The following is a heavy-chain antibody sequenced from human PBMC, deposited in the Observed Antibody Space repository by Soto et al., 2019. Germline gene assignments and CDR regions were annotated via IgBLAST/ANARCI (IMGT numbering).Heavy chain of an antibody. CDR3: ARMGDSSVYSGWFDP. J-gene: IGHJ5*02. V-gene: IGHV3-66*01. CDR2: IYSGGST. D-gene: IGHD3-22*01. Sequence: PGGSLRLSCAASGFTVSSNYMSWVRQAPGKGLEWVSVIYSGGSTYYADSVKGRFTISRDNSKNTLYLQMNSLRAEDTAVYYCARMGDSSVYSGWFDPWGQGTLVTVSS. CDR1: GFTVSSNY.